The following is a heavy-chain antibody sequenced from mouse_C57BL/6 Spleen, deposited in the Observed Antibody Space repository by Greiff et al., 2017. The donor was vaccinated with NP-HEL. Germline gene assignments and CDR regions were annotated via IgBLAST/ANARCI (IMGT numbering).Heavy chain of an antibody. Sequence: VQLQQSGPELVKPGDSVKISCKASGYSFTGYFMNWVMQSHGKSLAWIGRINPYNGDTFYNQKFKGKATLTVDKSSSTAHMELRSLTSEDSAVYYCATDYDYDRVWFAYWGQGTLVTVSA. J-gene: IGHJ3*01. V-gene: IGHV1-20*01. CDR2: INPYNGDT. D-gene: IGHD2-4*01. CDR3: ATDYDYDRVWFAY. CDR1: GYSFTGYF.